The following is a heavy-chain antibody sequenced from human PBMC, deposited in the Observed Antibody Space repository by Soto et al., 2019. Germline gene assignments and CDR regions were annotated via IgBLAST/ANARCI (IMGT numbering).Heavy chain of an antibody. D-gene: IGHD1-7*01. CDR3: ARDMVTGTTADY. V-gene: IGHV3-30-3*01. CDR1: GFTFSSYA. CDR2: ISYDGSNK. J-gene: IGHJ4*02. Sequence: QVQLVESGGGVVQPGRSLRLSCAASGFTFSSYAMHWVRQAPGKGLEWVAVISYDGSNKYYADSVKGRFTISRDNSKNTLYLQMNSLRAEDTAVYYCARDMVTGTTADYWGQGTLVTVSS.